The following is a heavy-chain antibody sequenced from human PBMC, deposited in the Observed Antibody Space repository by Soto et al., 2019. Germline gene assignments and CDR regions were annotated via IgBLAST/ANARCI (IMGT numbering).Heavy chain of an antibody. CDR2: IYTGGTT. J-gene: IGHJ6*02. D-gene: IGHD1-26*01. Sequence: EVQLVESGGNFIQPGGSLRLSCAASGFTVSNNYTSWVRQAPGKGLEWVSVIYTGGTTYYADSVKGRFTISRDNSKNTLYLQMNSLRAEDTAVYYCAIRSGSHGWGQGTTVTVSS. V-gene: IGHV3-53*01. CDR1: GFTVSNNY. CDR3: AIRSGSHG.